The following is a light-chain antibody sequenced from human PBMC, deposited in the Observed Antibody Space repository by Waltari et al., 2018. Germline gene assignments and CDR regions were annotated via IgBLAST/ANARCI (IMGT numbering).Light chain of an antibody. J-gene: IGLJ3*02. CDR1: SSNIGSNT. CDR3: SSWDDSLNGRV. V-gene: IGLV1-44*01. CDR2: RAT. Sequence: QSVLTQPPSASGTPGQRVTISCAGSSSNIGSNTVNWYQQFPGTAPKLLIYRATQRSSGVPDRFSGSKSGTSASLAISGLQSEDEADYYCSSWDDSLNGRVFGGGTKVTVL.